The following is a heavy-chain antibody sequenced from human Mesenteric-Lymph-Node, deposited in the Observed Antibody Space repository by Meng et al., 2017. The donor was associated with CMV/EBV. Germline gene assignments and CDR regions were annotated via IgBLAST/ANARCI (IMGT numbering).Heavy chain of an antibody. V-gene: IGHV3-23*01. Sequence: GGSLRLSCAASGFIFSSYSMTWVRQAPGKGLEWVSSISGSGGSTHYADSVKGRFTISRDNSKNTLSLQMNSLRAEDTAVYYCAKVWGGYCSGTTCYSPYYYYGMDVWGQGTTVTVSS. CDR3: AKVWGGYCSGTTCYSPYYYYGMDV. CDR1: GFIFSSYS. D-gene: IGHD2-2*02. CDR2: ISGSGGST. J-gene: IGHJ6*02.